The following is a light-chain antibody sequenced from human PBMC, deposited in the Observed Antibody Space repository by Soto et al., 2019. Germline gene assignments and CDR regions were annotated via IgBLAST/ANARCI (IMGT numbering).Light chain of an antibody. CDR2: DAS. CDR1: QSVSSY. J-gene: IGKJ3*01. Sequence: EIVLTQSAGTVSLSTGERATLYCRASQSVSSYLAWYQQKPGQAPRLLIYDASNRATGIPARFSGSGSGTDFTLTISSLEPEDFAVYYCQQRRTFGP. V-gene: IGKV3-11*01. CDR3: QQRRT.